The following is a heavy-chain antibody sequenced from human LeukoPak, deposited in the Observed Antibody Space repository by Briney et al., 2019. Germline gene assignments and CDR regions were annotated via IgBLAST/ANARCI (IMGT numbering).Heavy chain of an antibody. CDR3: ARSDCSSTSCYSHAFDI. D-gene: IGHD2-2*01. CDR2: IKEDEGEK. Sequence: PGGSLRLSCAASGFTVSSNYMSWVRQAPGKGLEWVANIKEDEGEKYYVDSVKGRFTISRDNAKNSLYLQMNSLRAEDTAVYYCARSDCSSTSCYSHAFDIWGQGTMVTVSS. CDR1: GFTVSSNY. V-gene: IGHV3-7*01. J-gene: IGHJ3*02.